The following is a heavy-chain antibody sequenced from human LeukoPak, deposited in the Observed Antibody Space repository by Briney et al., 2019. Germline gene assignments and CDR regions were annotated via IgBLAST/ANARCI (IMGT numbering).Heavy chain of an antibody. CDR2: INPNSGGT. Sequence: GASVKVSCKASEYTFTGYYMHWVRQAPGQGLEWMGRINPNSGGTNYAQKFQGRVTMTRDTSISTAHMELSRLRSDDTAVYYCVRDVLLDGYSYGMGWGQGTLVTVSS. D-gene: IGHD5-18*01. CDR1: EYTFTGYY. CDR3: VRDVLLDGYSYGMG. J-gene: IGHJ4*02. V-gene: IGHV1-2*06.